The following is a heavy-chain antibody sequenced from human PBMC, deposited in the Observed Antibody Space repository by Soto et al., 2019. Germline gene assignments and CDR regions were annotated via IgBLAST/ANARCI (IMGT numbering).Heavy chain of an antibody. D-gene: IGHD3-10*02. CDR2: ISYDGTKK. Sequence: QTQVVESGGGVVQPGTSLRLSCAASGFTFNYYGMHWVSQAPGKGLEWMAVISYDGTKKHYADSIKGRFAISRDNSRNTVYLQLNRLRPEDTAVYYCATMGPGPILEDRFYYYVIDVWGQGTTVTVSS. V-gene: IGHV3-30*03. J-gene: IGHJ6*02. CDR1: GFTFNYYG. CDR3: ATMGPGPILEDRFYYYVIDV.